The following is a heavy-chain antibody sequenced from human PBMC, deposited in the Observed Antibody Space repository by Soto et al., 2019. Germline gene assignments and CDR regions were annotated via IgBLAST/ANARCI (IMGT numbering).Heavy chain of an antibody. J-gene: IGHJ6*02. Sequence: PGGSLRLSCAASGFTFSDYYMSWIRQAPGKGLEWVSYISSSGSTIYYADSVKGRFTISRDNAKNSLYLQMNSLRAEDTAVYYCARGPKAPRGRWLPRREDYYYGMDVWGQGTTVTVSS. CDR1: GFTFSDYY. CDR2: ISSSGSTI. CDR3: ARGPKAPRGRWLPRREDYYYGMDV. D-gene: IGHD3-16*01. V-gene: IGHV3-11*01.